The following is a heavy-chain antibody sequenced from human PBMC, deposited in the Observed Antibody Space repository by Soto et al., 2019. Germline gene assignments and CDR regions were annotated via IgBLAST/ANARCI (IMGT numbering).Heavy chain of an antibody. D-gene: IGHD5-12*01. CDR2: ILHSGST. Sequence: LDLSLAVARGSVSSYSWTWIRQPPGKGLEWVGYILHSGSTYYNPSLKSRVIISVDRSKNQFFLKLMSVTAAETAIFYCASLISRDGYTSFDYWGQGALVTVSS. V-gene: IGHV4-30-2*01. J-gene: IGHJ4*02. CDR3: ASLISRDGYTSFDY. CDR1: RGSVSSYS.